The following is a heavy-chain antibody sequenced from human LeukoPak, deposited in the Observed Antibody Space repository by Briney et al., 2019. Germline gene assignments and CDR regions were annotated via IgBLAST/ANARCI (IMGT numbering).Heavy chain of an antibody. J-gene: IGHJ4*02. CDR1: GYSFANYW. Sequence: GESLKISCKGSGYSFANYWIGWVRQMPGKGLEWMGIIFPGDSDTRYSPSFQGQVTLSADKSISTAYLQRSSLKASDTAMYYCARLQTRGVGLEYWGQGTLVTVSS. CDR3: ARLQTRGVGLEY. V-gene: IGHV5-51*01. CDR2: IFPGDSDT. D-gene: IGHD1-26*01.